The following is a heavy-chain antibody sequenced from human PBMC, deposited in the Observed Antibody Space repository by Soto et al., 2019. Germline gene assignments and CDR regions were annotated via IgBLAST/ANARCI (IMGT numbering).Heavy chain of an antibody. CDR3: AREGTGLDY. CDR1: GYTFTSYD. J-gene: IGHJ4*02. CDR2: MNPNSGNT. D-gene: IGHD1-1*01. V-gene: IGHV1-8*01. Sequence: QVQLVQSGAEVKKPGASVKVSCKASGYTFTSYDINWVRQATGQGLEWMGWMNPNSGNTGYTQKXQXXXTXXRNTSISTAYMELSSLRSEDTAVYYCAREGTGLDYWGQGTLVTVSS.